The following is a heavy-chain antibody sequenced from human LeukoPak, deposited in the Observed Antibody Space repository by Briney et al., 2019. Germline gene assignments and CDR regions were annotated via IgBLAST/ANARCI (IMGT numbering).Heavy chain of an antibody. V-gene: IGHV3-23*01. CDR1: GFTFNNYA. CDR3: ATPYSSGWSFDY. CDR2: ISGSGGST. J-gene: IGHJ4*02. Sequence: GGSLRLSCTASGFTFNNYAMTWVRQAPGKGLEWVSAISGSGGSTYYADSVKGRFTISRDNSKNTLHLQMNSLRAEDTAVYYCATPYSSGWSFDYWGQGALVTVSS. D-gene: IGHD6-19*01.